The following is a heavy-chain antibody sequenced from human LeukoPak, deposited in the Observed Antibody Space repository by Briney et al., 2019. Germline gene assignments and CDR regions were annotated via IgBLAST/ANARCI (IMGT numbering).Heavy chain of an antibody. CDR3: ARGQGTVTTH. CDR1: GGSISSYY. CDR2: IYYSGST. V-gene: IGHV4-59*01. Sequence: SETLSLTCTVSGGSISSYYWSWIRQPPGKGLEWIGYIYYSGSTNYNPSLTSRVTISVDTSKNQFSLKLNSVTAADTAVYYCARGQGTVTTHWGQGTLVTVSS. J-gene: IGHJ4*02. D-gene: IGHD4-17*01.